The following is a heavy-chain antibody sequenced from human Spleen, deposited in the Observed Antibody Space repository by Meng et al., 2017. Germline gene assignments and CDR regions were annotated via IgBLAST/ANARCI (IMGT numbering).Heavy chain of an antibody. V-gene: IGHV1-2*06. CDR2: INPNTGAT. CDR1: GYTFTDYY. D-gene: IGHD7-27*01. Sequence: QVQLVQSGAEVKKPGASVRVSCKASGYTFTDYYLQWVRQAPGQGLEWMGRINPNTGATNYAQNFQGRVTVTRDTSTSTVYMELSSLRSEDTAVYYCGRGGNENWGPVGYWGQGTLVTVSS. J-gene: IGHJ4*02. CDR3: GRGGNENWGPVGY.